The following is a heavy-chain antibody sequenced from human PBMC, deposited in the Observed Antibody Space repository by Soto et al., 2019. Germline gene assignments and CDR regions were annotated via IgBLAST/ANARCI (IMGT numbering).Heavy chain of an antibody. V-gene: IGHV1-69*06. CDR3: AREVPQFALGMDV. Sequence: GASVKVSCKASGGTFSSYAISWVRQAPGQGLEWMGGIIPIFGTANYAQKFQGRVTITADKSTSTAYMELSSLRSEDTAVYYCAREVPQFALGMDVWGQGXTVTVSS. CDR1: GGTFSSYA. J-gene: IGHJ6*02. D-gene: IGHD3-10*01. CDR2: IIPIFGTA.